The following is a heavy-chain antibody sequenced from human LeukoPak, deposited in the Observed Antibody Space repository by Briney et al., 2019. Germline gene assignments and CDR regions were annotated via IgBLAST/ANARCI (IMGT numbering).Heavy chain of an antibody. Sequence: SVKVSCKASGGTFSSYTISWVRQAPGQGLEWMGRIIPILGIANYAQKFQGRVTITADKSTSTAYMELSSLRSEDTAVYYCARSIAVAAPFDYWGQGTLVTVFS. CDR3: ARSIAVAAPFDY. D-gene: IGHD6-19*01. V-gene: IGHV1-69*02. J-gene: IGHJ4*02. CDR2: IIPILGIA. CDR1: GGTFSSYT.